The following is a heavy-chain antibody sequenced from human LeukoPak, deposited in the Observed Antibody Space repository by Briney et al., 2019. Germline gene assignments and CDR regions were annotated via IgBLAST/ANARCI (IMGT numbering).Heavy chain of an antibody. Sequence: KAGASLRLSCAASGFTFSSYAMSWVRQAPGKGLEWVSCISSGSEYRFYADSVKGRFTISRDNAKNSLYLQMNSLRAEDTAVYYCARARAETYYYGMDVWGQGTTVTVSS. J-gene: IGHJ6*02. CDR1: GFTFSSYA. CDR3: ARARAETYYYGMDV. CDR2: ISSGSEYR. V-gene: IGHV3-21*01.